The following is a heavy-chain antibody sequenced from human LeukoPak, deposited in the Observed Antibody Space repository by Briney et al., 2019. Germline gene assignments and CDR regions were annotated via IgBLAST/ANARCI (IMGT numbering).Heavy chain of an antibody. J-gene: IGHJ6*04. V-gene: IGHV4-59*12. D-gene: IGHD3-22*01. CDR2: IYYSGST. CDR3: ARDLYYYDSSGYRMMDV. Sequence: PSETLSLTCTVSGSSISSYYWSWIRQPPGKGLEWIGSIYYSGSTNYNPSLKSRVTMSVDTSKNQFSLKLSSVTAADTAVYYCARDLYYYDSSGYRMMDVWGKGTTVTISS. CDR1: GSSISSYY.